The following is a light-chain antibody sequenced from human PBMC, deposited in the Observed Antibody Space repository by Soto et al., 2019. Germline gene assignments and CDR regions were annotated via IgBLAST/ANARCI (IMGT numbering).Light chain of an antibody. V-gene: IGKV1-5*03. J-gene: IGKJ5*01. CDR2: KAS. Sequence: GDRDTITCRVSQSISGWLAWYQQKPGKAPKLLIYKASTLKSGVPSRFSGSGSGTEFTLTISSLQSEDFALYYCQQYNNWPPIPFGQGTRLANK. CDR1: QSISGW. CDR3: QQYNNWPPIP.